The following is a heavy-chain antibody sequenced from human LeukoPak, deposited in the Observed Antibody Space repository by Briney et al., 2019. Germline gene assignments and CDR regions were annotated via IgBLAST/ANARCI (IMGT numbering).Heavy chain of an antibody. J-gene: IGHJ4*02. CDR3: ARGGNDSRDYYWGCYYFDY. D-gene: IGHD3-22*01. CDR2: INHRGSA. Sequence: SETLSLTCAVYGVSFSGFYWTWLRQIPGKGLEWIGQINHRGSATYSPSLKSRPTISVATSTNQFSLELSSVTAADTAVYYCARGGNDSRDYYWGCYYFDYWGRGTLVTVSS. CDR1: GVSFSGFY. V-gene: IGHV4-34*01.